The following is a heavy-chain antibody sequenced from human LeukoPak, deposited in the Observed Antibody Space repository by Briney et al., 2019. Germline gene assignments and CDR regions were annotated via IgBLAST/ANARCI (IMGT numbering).Heavy chain of an antibody. V-gene: IGHV4-34*01. Sequence: PGGSLRLSCAASGFTFSNAWMSWVRQAPGKGLEWIGEINHSGSTNYNPSLKSRVTISVDTSKNQFSLKLSSVTAADTAVYYCARERRLAAAGTRGSYYYYYMDVWGKGTTVTVSS. J-gene: IGHJ6*03. CDR1: GFTFSNAW. CDR3: ARERRLAAAGTRGSYYYYYMDV. CDR2: INHSGST. D-gene: IGHD6-13*01.